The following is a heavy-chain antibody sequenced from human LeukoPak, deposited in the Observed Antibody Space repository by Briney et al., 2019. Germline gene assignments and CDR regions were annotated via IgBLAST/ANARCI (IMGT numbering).Heavy chain of an antibody. D-gene: IGHD4-17*01. V-gene: IGHV4-4*02. CDR3: ASSYGDQTYYFDY. CDR2: IYHSGST. J-gene: IGHJ4*02. CDR1: TFTFSTYSM. Sequence: PGGSLRLSCAASTFTFSTYSMNWVRQPPGKGLEWIGEIYHSGSTNYNPSLKSRVTISVDKSKNQFSLKLSSVTAADTAVYYCASSYGDQTYYFDYWGQGTLVTVSS.